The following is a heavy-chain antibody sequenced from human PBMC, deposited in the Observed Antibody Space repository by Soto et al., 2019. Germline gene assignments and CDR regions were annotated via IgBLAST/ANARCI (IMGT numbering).Heavy chain of an antibody. CDR1: GFTFSNAW. CDR3: TTANYYYGMDV. V-gene: IGHV3-15*07. J-gene: IGHJ6*02. CDR2: IKSKTDGGTT. Sequence: GGSLRLSCAASGFTFSNAWMNWVRQAPGKGLEWVGRIKSKTDGGTTDCAAPVKGRFTISRDDSKNTLYLQMYSLKTEDTAVYYCTTANYYYGMDVWGQGTTVTVTS.